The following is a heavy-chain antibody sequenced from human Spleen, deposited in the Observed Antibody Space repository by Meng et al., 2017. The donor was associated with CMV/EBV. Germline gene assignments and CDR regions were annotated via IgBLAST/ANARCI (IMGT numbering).Heavy chain of an antibody. CDR1: TFSSYA. D-gene: IGHD2-2*02. CDR2: IIPIFGTA. Sequence: TFSSYAISWVRQAPGQGLEWRGGIIPIFGTANYAQKFQGRVTITTDESTSTAYMELSSLRSEDTAVYYCAREYDCSSTSCYTGWFDPWGQGTLVTVSS. J-gene: IGHJ5*02. V-gene: IGHV1-69*05. CDR3: AREYDCSSTSCYTGWFDP.